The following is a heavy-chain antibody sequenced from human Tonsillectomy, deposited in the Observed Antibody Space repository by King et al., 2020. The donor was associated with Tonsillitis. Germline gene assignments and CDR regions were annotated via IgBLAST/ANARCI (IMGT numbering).Heavy chain of an antibody. J-gene: IGHJ4*02. CDR2: ISSSSSYI. CDR3: AIGGSGPPVTSFFDY. Sequence: DVQLVESGGGLLKPGGSLRLSCAASGFTFSSYSMNWVRQAPGKGLEWVSSISSSSSYIYYADSVKGRFTISRDNAKNSLYLQMNSLRAEDTAVYYCAIGGSGPPVTSFFDYWGQGTLVTVSS. D-gene: IGHD4-23*01. CDR1: GFTFSSYS. V-gene: IGHV3-21*01.